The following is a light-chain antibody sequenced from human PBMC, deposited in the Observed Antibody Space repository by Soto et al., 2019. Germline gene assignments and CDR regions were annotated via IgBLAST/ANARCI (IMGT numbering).Light chain of an antibody. CDR1: ETIGSW. CDR2: KAS. CDR3: QQYNFSPWT. Sequence: DIQMTQSPSTLSASVGDRVTITCRASETIGSWMAWYQQKPGKAPKLLIYKASTLETGVPSRFSGSGSGTEFTLTITSLQPDDFATYHCQQYNFSPWTFGQGTKLEIK. J-gene: IGKJ1*01. V-gene: IGKV1-5*03.